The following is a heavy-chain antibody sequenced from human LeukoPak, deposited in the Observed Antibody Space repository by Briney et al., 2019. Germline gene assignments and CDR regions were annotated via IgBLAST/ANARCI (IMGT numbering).Heavy chain of an antibody. D-gene: IGHD4-17*01. Sequence: GRSLRLSCAASGFTFSSYSIHWVRLAPGKGLEWVAVLSADVTSEYYADSVKGRFTTTRDNSKNTLFLQMNSLRTEDTAVYYCARASDYGPSLWSYFDLWGRGTLVTVSS. CDR2: LSADVTSE. J-gene: IGHJ2*01. V-gene: IGHV3-30*04. CDR3: ARASDYGPSLWSYFDL. CDR1: GFTFSSYS.